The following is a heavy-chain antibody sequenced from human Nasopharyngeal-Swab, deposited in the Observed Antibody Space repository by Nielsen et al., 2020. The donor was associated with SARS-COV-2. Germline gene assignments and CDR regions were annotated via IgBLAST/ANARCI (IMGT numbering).Heavy chain of an antibody. V-gene: IGHV1-2*04. J-gene: IGHJ3*02. CDR3: ARVRSYDSSGYSRDDAFDI. D-gene: IGHD3-22*01. CDR2: INPNSGGT. Sequence: ASVKVSCKASGYTFTSYDISWVRQAPGQGLEWMGWINPNSGGTNYAQKFQGWVTMTRDTSISTAYMELSRLRSDDTAVYYCARVRSYDSSGYSRDDAFDIWGQGTMVTVSS. CDR1: GYTFTSYD.